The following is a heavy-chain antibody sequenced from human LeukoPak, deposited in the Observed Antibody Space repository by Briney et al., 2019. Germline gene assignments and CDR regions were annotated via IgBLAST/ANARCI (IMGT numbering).Heavy chain of an antibody. CDR1: GYSFTGYW. CDR3: ARHTGSTGAFDI. D-gene: IGHD1-1*01. V-gene: IGHV5-51*01. CDR2: IYPADSDS. J-gene: IGHJ3*02. Sequence: HGESLKISCKGSGYSFTGYWTGWVRQMPGKGLEWMGMIYPADSDSRYSPSFQGQVTISTDKSINTAYLQWSSLKASDTAMYYCARHTGSTGAFDIWGQGTMVTVSS.